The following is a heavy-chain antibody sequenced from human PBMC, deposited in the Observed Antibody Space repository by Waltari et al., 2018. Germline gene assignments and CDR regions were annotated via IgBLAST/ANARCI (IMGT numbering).Heavy chain of an antibody. CDR1: GYTFTGYY. J-gene: IGHJ3*02. Sequence: QVQLVQSGAEVKKPGASVKVSCKASGYTFTGYYMHWVRQAPGQGLEWMGRLNPNSGGTNYAQKFQGRVTMTRDTSISTAYMELSRLRSDDTAVYYCARDLAFSGYSYGSAFDIWGQGTMVTVSS. D-gene: IGHD5-18*01. CDR3: ARDLAFSGYSYGSAFDI. CDR2: LNPNSGGT. V-gene: IGHV1-2*06.